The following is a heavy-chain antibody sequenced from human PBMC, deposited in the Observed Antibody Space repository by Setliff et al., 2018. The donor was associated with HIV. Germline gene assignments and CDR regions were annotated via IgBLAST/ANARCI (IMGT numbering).Heavy chain of an antibody. J-gene: IGHJ4*02. V-gene: IGHV3-43*01. Sequence: GGSLRLSCAASGFAFDKFTMHWARQRPGKGLEWVSLCGRKGVTTFYAKSVEGRFTISRDNRKKSLYLQIDALKTEDTALYYCVKEHNTGWPNLDSWGQGTLVTVSS. D-gene: IGHD6-19*01. CDR3: VKEHNTGWPNLDS. CDR2: CGRKGVTT. CDR1: GFAFDKFT.